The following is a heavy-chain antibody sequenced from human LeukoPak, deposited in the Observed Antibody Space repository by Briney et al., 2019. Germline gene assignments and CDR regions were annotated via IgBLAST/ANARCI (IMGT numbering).Heavy chain of an antibody. V-gene: IGHV3-74*01. CDR3: GRGGNGGNWFDP. J-gene: IGHJ5*02. CDR1: GFTFSSYW. CDR2: INGDGSST. Sequence: GGSLRLSCAASGFTFSSYWMLWVRQAPGKGFLWVSRINGDGSSTSYADSVKGRFTISRDNAKNTLYLQMNSLRADDTAVYYCGRGGNGGNWFDPWGQGTLVTVS. D-gene: IGHD3-16*01.